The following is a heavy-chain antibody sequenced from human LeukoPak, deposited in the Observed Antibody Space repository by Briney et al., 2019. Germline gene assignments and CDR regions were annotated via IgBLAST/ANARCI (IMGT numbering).Heavy chain of an antibody. CDR2: IYYSGST. V-gene: IGHV4-59*01. CDR1: GGSISSYY. J-gene: IGHJ4*01. Sequence: SETLSLTCTVSGGSISSYYWSWIRQPPGKGLEWIGYIYYSGSTNYNPSLKSRVTISVDTSKNQFSLKLSSVTAADTAVYYCARVSRLLWFGELESTYYFDYWGHGTLVTVSS. D-gene: IGHD3-10*01. CDR3: ARVSRLLWFGELESTYYFDY.